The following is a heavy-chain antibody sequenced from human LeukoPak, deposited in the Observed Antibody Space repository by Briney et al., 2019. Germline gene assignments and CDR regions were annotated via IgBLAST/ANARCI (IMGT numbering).Heavy chain of an antibody. CDR1: GFTFSSYG. CDR3: AITPAMLTGFFGY. D-gene: IGHD5-18*01. V-gene: IGHV3-30*03. J-gene: IGHJ4*02. CDR2: ISYDGSNK. Sequence: PGRSLRLSCAASGFTFSSYGMHWVRQAPGKGLEWVAVISYDGSNKYYADSVKGRFTISRDNSKNTLYLQMNSLRGEDTAVYYCAITPAMLTGFFGYWGQGTLVTVSS.